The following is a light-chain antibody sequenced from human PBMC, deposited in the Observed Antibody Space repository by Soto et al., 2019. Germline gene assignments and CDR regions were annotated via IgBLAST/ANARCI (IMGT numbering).Light chain of an antibody. CDR1: QSVSTN. J-gene: IGKJ1*01. Sequence: EIVLTQSPATLSVSPGERATLSCRASQSVSTNFVSYQQKTGRAPRLLIFGASNRATAIPARFSGSGSGTEFTLTISSLEPEDFAVYYCLQYSSSPRTFGQGTRVEV. CDR3: LQYSSSPRT. V-gene: IGKV3-15*01. CDR2: GAS.